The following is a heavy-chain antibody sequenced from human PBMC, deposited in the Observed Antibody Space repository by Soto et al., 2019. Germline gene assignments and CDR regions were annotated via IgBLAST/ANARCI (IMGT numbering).Heavy chain of an antibody. Sequence: VYGGSFSVYYWSWIRQPPGKGLEWMLEINHSGSTNYNPSLKSRVTISVDTSKNQFSLKLSSVTAADTAVYYCARARYCTNGVCYTLGWFDPWGQGTLVTVSS. D-gene: IGHD2-8*01. V-gene: IGHV4-34*01. CDR2: INHSGST. CDR3: ARARYCTNGVCYTLGWFDP. CDR1: GGSFSVYY. J-gene: IGHJ5*02.